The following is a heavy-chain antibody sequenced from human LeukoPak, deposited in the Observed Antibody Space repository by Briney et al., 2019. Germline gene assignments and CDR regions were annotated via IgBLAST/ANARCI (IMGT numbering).Heavy chain of an antibody. CDR3: ARVNNPFGELLSDAFDI. D-gene: IGHD3-10*01. V-gene: IGHV3-21*01. J-gene: IGHJ3*02. Sequence: GGSLRLSCAASGFTFSSYSMNWVRQAPGKGLEWVSSISSSSSYIYYADSVKGRFTISRDNAKNSLYLQMNSLRAEDTAVYYCARVNNPFGELLSDAFDIWGQGTMVTVSS. CDR1: GFTFSSYS. CDR2: ISSSSSYI.